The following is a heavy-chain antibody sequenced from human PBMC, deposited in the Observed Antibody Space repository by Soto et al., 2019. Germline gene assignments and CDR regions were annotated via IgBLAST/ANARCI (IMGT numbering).Heavy chain of an antibody. V-gene: IGHV3-33*06. Sequence: GGSLRLSCVASGFFLRDFGMHWVRQAPGKGLEWVSVIWYDGSNTYQGESVKGRFTMSRDISKNTLYLQMNSLRAEDTAVYYCAKLPSSNYYYYYMDVWGKGTTVTVSS. CDR1: GFFLRDFG. CDR3: AKLPSSNYYYYYMDV. D-gene: IGHD2-2*01. CDR2: IWYDGSNT. J-gene: IGHJ6*03.